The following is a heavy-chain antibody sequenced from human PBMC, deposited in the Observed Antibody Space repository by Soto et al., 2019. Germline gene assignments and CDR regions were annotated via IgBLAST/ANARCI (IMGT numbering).Heavy chain of an antibody. CDR2: ISSSGSTI. Sequence: LSCAASGFTFSSYEMNWVRQAPGKGLEWVSYISSSGSTIYYADSVKGRFTISRDNAKNSLYLQMNSLRAEDTAVYYCARDHKGGYYYYGMDVWGQGTTVTVSS. V-gene: IGHV3-48*03. CDR1: GFTFSSYE. CDR3: ARDHKGGYYYYGMDV. J-gene: IGHJ6*02.